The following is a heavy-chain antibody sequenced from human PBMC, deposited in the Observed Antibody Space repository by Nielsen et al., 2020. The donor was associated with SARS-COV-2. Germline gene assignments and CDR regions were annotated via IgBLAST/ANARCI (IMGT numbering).Heavy chain of an antibody. V-gene: IGHV3-23*01. J-gene: IGHJ4*02. CDR1: GFTFNNYA. CDR3: VKDLGY. CDR2: ISPSGGST. Sequence: GESLKISCAASGFTFNNYAMTWVRQAPGKGLEWASTISPSGGSTHYADSVKGRFTISRDNSKNTLYLQMSSLRAEDTAVYYCVKDLGYWGQGTLVTVSS.